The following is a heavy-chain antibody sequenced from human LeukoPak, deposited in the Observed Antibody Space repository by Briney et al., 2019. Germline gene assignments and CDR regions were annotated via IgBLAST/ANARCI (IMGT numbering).Heavy chain of an antibody. CDR1: GFTFSSYW. CDR3: ARDEAAVSGPGGY. CDR2: IKGDGSEK. D-gene: IGHD6-19*01. J-gene: IGHJ4*02. Sequence: GGSLRLSCAASGFTFSSYWMSWVRQAPGKGLEWVANIKGDGSEKYYVDSVGGRFTISRDNAKNSLYLQMNSLRAEDTAVYYCARDEAAVSGPGGYWGQGTLVTVSS. V-gene: IGHV3-7*01.